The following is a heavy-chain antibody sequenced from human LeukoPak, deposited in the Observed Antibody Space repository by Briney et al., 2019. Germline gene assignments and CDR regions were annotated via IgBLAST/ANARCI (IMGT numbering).Heavy chain of an antibody. Sequence: PGGSLRLSCAASGFTFNTYWMGWVRRAPGKGLEWVANINLPGTEHNYVDSVKGRFTISRDNAKDSLYLQMNDLRAVDTAIYYCARDESRDYESNGYLDYWGQGTLVTVSS. CDR1: GFTFNTYW. V-gene: IGHV3-7*01. D-gene: IGHD3-22*01. CDR3: ARDESRDYESNGYLDY. CDR2: INLPGTEH. J-gene: IGHJ4*02.